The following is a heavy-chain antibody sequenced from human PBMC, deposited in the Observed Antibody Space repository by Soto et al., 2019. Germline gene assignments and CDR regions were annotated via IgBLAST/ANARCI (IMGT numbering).Heavy chain of an antibody. CDR1: GFTFSSYG. Sequence: QPGGSLRLSCAASGFTFSSYGMHWVRQAPGKGLEWVAVISYDGSNKYYADSVKGRFTISRDNSKNTLYLQMNSLRAEDTAVYYCAEEATMSTFDYWGQGTLVTVSS. CDR3: AEEATMSTFDY. D-gene: IGHD5-12*01. J-gene: IGHJ4*02. CDR2: ISYDGSNK. V-gene: IGHV3-30*18.